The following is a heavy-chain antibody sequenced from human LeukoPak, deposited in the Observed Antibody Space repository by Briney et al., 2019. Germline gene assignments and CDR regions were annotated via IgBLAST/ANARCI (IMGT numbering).Heavy chain of an antibody. Sequence: APVKVSCKASGYTFTNYAISWVRQAPGQGLEWMGWISVYSDDTKSAQNLQGRITMTKDTSTSTAYMELRSLRSDDTAVYYCAREADSSGYFFRPDYWGQGTLVTVSS. J-gene: IGHJ4*02. CDR3: AREADSSGYFFRPDY. D-gene: IGHD3-22*01. CDR2: ISVYSDDT. V-gene: IGHV1-18*01. CDR1: GYTFTNYA.